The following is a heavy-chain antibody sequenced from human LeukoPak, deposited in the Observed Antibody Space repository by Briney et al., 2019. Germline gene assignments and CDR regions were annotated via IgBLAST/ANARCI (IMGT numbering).Heavy chain of an antibody. D-gene: IGHD3-10*02. Sequence: PGGSLRLSCAASGFTFSSYWMTSVRQAPGPGLEWVANIKGVGSEKYYADSVRGQFTISRDNTKNSLYLQMNSLRAEDTAVYYCGMFGLGAAIDSWGQGTLVTVSS. J-gene: IGHJ4*02. CDR2: IKGVGSEK. CDR3: GMFGLGAAIDS. V-gene: IGHV3-7*02. CDR1: GFTFSSYW.